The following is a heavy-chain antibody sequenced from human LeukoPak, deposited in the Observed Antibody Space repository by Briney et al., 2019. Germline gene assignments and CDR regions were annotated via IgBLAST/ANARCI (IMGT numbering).Heavy chain of an antibody. CDR2: IWYDGSNK. D-gene: IGHD4-23*01. J-gene: IGHJ4*02. Sequence: PGGSLRLSCAASGFTFSTYGMHWVRQAPGKGLEWVAVIWYDGSNKFHADSVKGRFTISRDNSKNTLYLQMNSLGAEDTAVYYCVRASTLVSYVDYWGQGTLVTVSS. CDR1: GFTFSTYG. CDR3: VRASTLVSYVDY. V-gene: IGHV3-33*01.